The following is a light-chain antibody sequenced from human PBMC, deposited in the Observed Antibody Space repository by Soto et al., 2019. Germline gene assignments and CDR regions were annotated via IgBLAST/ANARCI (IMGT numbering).Light chain of an antibody. J-gene: IGLJ2*01. CDR3: QTWGTDIVV. CDR2: LKSDGSH. V-gene: IGLV4-69*01. CDR1: SGHSSYA. Sequence: QLVLPQSPSASASLGASVKLTFTLSSGHSSYAIAWHQQQPEKGPRYLMKLKSDGSHSKGDGIPDRFSGSSSGAERYLTISSLQSEDEADYYCQTWGTDIVVFGGGTKLTVL.